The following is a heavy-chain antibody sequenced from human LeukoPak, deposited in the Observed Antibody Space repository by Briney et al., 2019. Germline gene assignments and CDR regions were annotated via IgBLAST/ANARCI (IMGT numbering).Heavy chain of an antibody. CDR1: GSTVTSNY. CDR3: ARLTYNYGTGSGFDF. D-gene: IGHD5-18*01. Sequence: GGSLRLSCAASGSTVTSNYMSWVRQAPGKGLEWVSVIYGGGSTYYADSVKGRFTISRDNSKNTLYLQMNSLRAEDTAVYYCARLTYNYGTGSGFDFWGQGTLVTVSS. V-gene: IGHV3-66*04. CDR2: IYGGGST. J-gene: IGHJ4*02.